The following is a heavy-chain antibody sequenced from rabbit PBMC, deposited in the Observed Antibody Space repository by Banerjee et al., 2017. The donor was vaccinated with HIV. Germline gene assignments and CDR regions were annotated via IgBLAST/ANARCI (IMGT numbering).Heavy chain of an antibody. CDR3: ARDNAGYGGFGDADL. D-gene: IGHD6-1*01. J-gene: IGHJ4*01. Sequence: SLEESGGDLVKPGASLTLTCTASGFSFGYSAYMCWVRQAPGKGLEWIACIYTGSSGFTYYASWAKGRFTISKTSSTTVTLQMTSLTAADTATYFCARDNAGYGGFGDADLWGPGTLVTVS. CDR1: GFSFGYSAY. V-gene: IGHV1S40*01. CDR2: IYTGSSGFT.